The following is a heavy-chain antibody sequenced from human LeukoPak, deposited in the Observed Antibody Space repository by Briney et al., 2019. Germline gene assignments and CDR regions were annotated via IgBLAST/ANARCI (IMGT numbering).Heavy chain of an antibody. V-gene: IGHV4-59*08. Sequence: SETLSLTCTVSGGSIRSYYWSWIRQPPGKGLEWVGYIFYSGTTDSNPSLKSRVTISVDTSKNQFSLKLNSVTAADTAVYYCARTYCSGGSCHFDYWGQGTLVTVSS. J-gene: IGHJ4*02. D-gene: IGHD2-15*01. CDR1: GGSIRSYY. CDR3: ARTYCSGGSCHFDY. CDR2: IFYSGTT.